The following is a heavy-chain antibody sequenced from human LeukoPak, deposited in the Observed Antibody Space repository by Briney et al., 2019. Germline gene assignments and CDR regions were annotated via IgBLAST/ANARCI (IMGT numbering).Heavy chain of an antibody. V-gene: IGHV3-11*01. J-gene: IGHJ5*02. CDR3: AREVDYYDRSRTGFDP. CDR1: GFTFSDYY. D-gene: IGHD3-22*01. CDR2: MSSSGSTI. Sequence: GGSLRLSCAASGFTFSDYYMSWIRQAPGKGLEWVSYMSSSGSTIYYADSVKGRFTISRDNAKNSLYLQMNSLRAEDTAVYYCAREVDYYDRSRTGFDPWGQGTLVTVSS.